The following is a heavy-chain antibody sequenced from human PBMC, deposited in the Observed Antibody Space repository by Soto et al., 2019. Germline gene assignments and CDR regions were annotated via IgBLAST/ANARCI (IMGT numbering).Heavy chain of an antibody. D-gene: IGHD1-26*01. CDR1: GRTISTDL. CDR2: IKTDGSVE. J-gene: IGHJ4*02. V-gene: IGHV3-7*01. CDR3: DNSHDSEWDTYSFHH. Sequence: GGALTLSCRTSGRTISTDLMGWVRQAPGKGLELEANIKTDGSVEYYADSVEGRFTISRDNTKNSHYLQMNSLRADDAAMYFCDNSHDSEWDTYSFHHSGQGTLVTVSS.